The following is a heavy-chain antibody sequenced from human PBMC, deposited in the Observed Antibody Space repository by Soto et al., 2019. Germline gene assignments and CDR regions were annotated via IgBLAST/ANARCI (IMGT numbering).Heavy chain of an antibody. CDR2: ISHLEST. V-gene: IGHV4-30-2*06. D-gene: IGHD5-12*01. CDR3: ARGGGYDSFDY. CDR1: GAYIRYGGGS. J-gene: IGHJ4*02. Sequence: SETMSLTWTVAGAYIRYGGGSWSWKLKSPGKGLEGIFYISHLESTYFHPSFKSRLTMSIDRTRNQFSLKLSSVTAADMAVYYCARGGGYDSFDYWGQGVLVTVSS.